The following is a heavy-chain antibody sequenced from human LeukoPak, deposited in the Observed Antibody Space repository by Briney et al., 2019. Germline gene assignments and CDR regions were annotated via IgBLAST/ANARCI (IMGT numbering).Heavy chain of an antibody. D-gene: IGHD4-23*01. CDR2: IYYSGST. CDR3: ARVSRGNSVGGDY. V-gene: IGHV4-59*01. CDR1: GGSISTYF. Sequence: SETLSLTCTVSGGSISTYFWSWIRQPPGKGLEWIGYIYYSGSTNYNPSLKSRVTISLDTSKNQFSLKLSSVTAADTAMYYCARVSRGNSVGGDYLGQGTLVTVSS. J-gene: IGHJ4*02.